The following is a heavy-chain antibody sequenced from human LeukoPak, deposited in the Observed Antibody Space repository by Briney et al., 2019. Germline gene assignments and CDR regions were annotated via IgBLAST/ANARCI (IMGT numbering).Heavy chain of an antibody. D-gene: IGHD4-17*01. CDR3: ARERFVTTVTSSYYYGMDV. Sequence: GGSLRLSCAASGFTFSSYAMSWVRQAPGKGLEWVAVIWYDGSNKYYADSVKGRFTISRDNSKNTLYLQMNSLRAEDTAVYYCARERFVTTVTSSYYYGMDVWGKGTTVTVSS. V-gene: IGHV3-33*08. CDR2: IWYDGSNK. J-gene: IGHJ6*04. CDR1: GFTFSSYA.